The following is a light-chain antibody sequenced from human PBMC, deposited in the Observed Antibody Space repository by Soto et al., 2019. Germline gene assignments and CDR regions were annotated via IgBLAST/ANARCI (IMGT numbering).Light chain of an antibody. J-gene: IGKJ2*01. Sequence: EIVLTQSPGTLSLSPGERATLSCRASQSVSSSYLAWYQQKPGQAPRLLIYDASSRATGIPDRFSGSGSGTDFTLTISRLEPEDFAVSYCQQYGSSLYTFGQGTKLEIK. V-gene: IGKV3-20*01. CDR3: QQYGSSLYT. CDR1: QSVSSSY. CDR2: DAS.